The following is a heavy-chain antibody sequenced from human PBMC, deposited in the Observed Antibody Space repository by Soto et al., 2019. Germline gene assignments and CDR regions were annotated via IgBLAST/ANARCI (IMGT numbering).Heavy chain of an antibody. CDR1: GFFFSSYA. D-gene: IGHD3-10*01. Sequence: VSLSLYCTASGFFFSSYAMNWVRQAPGEGLEWVSAISAGSSTTLYAESVRGRFTISRDNSVNTLYLQMTSLRTEDTAVYYCAHPRGFGVFDAVDIWGQGTMVTVSS. J-gene: IGHJ3*02. CDR3: AHPRGFGVFDAVDI. V-gene: IGHV3-23*01. CDR2: ISAGSSTT.